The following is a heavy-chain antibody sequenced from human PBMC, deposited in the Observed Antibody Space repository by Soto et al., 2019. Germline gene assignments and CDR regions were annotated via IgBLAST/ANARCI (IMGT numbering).Heavy chain of an antibody. CDR3: AREKYGGNSDAFDI. J-gene: IGHJ3*02. CDR1: GFSFSTYA. CDR2: ISNDGSNK. D-gene: IGHD2-21*02. V-gene: IGHV3-30-3*01. Sequence: VGSLRLSCAVSGFSFSTYAMHWVRQAPGKGLEWVAVISNDGSNKYYADSVKGRFTISRDNSKNTLYVQMNSLRAEDTAVYYCAREKYGGNSDAFDIWGQGTVVTVSS.